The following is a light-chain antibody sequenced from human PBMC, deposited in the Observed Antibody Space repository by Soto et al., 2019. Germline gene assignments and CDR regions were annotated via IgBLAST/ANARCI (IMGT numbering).Light chain of an antibody. CDR2: AAS. CDR3: QYSNSFPYT. J-gene: IGKJ4*02. CDR1: QGISSH. V-gene: IGKV1-8*01. Sequence: AIRMTQPSSSLSASPGDRFTITCRASQGISSHLAWYQQKPGKAPKLLIYAASTLQSGVPSRFSGSGSGTDFTLTISCLHSEDLATYYCQYSNSFPYTVGVGTK.